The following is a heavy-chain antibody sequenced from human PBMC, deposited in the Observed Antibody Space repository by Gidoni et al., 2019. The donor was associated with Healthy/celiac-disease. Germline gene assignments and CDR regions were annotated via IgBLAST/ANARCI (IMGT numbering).Heavy chain of an antibody. CDR3: ARARGDGDYGYYYYGMDV. V-gene: IGHV3-53*01. J-gene: IGHJ6*02. CDR2: IYSGGST. Sequence: EVQLVESGGGLIQPGGSLRLSCAASGFPVSSNYMSWVRQAPGKGLEWVSVIYSGGSTYYADSVKGRFTISRDNSKNTLYLQMNSLRAEDTAVYYCARARGDGDYGYYYYGMDVWGQGTTVTVSS. CDR1: GFPVSSNY. D-gene: IGHD4-17*01.